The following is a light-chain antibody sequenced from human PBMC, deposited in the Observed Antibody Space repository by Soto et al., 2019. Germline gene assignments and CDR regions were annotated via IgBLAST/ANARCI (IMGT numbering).Light chain of an antibody. CDR3: CSYAGSYTHV. Sequence: QSALTQPASVSGSPGQSITISCTGTSSDVGGYNFVSWYQHHPGKAPKLMIYDVIKRPSGVPDRFSGSKSGNTASLTIYGLQAEDEADYYCCSYAGSYTHVFGTGTKLTVL. J-gene: IGLJ1*01. V-gene: IGLV2-11*01. CDR1: SSDVGGYNF. CDR2: DVI.